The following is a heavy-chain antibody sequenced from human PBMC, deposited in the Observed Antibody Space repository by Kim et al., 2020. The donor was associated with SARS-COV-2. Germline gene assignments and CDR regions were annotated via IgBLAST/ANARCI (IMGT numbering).Heavy chain of an antibody. J-gene: IGHJ4*02. Sequence: DSVKGRFTISRDNSKNTLYLQMNSLRAEDTAVYYCAKDDSIVGATTYFDYWGQGTLVTVSS. D-gene: IGHD1-26*01. V-gene: IGHV3-23*01. CDR3: AKDDSIVGATTYFDY.